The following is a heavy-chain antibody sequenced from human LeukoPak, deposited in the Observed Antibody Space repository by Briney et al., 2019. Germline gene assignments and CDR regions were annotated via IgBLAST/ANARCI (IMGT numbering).Heavy chain of an antibody. CDR1: GYTLTELS. D-gene: IGHD6-19*01. Sequence: ASVKVSCKVSGYTLTELSMHWVRQAPGKGLEWMGGFDPEDGETIYAQKFQGRVTMTEDTSTDTAYMELSSLRAEDTAVYYCAKDEAVAGTTYYFDYWGQGTLVTVSP. CDR2: FDPEDGET. V-gene: IGHV1-24*01. CDR3: AKDEAVAGTTYYFDY. J-gene: IGHJ4*02.